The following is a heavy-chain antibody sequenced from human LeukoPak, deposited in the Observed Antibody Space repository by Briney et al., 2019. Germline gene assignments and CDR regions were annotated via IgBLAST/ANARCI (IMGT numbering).Heavy chain of an antibody. J-gene: IGHJ4*02. D-gene: IGHD4-17*01. CDR3: TRDQGGYGDYGDY. CDR2: IRSKAYGGTT. Sequence: GRSLRLSCTASGFTFGDYAMSWFRQAPGKGLEWVGFIRSKAYGGTTEYAASVKGRFTISRDDSKSIAHLQMNSLKTEDTAVYYCTRDQGGYGDYGDYWGQGTLVTVSS. CDR1: GFTFGDYA. V-gene: IGHV3-49*03.